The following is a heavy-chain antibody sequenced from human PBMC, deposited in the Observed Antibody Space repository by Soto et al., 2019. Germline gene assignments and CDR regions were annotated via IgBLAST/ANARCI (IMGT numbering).Heavy chain of an antibody. Sequence: QVQLVQSGAEVREPGASVKVSCKASGYSFTSLDINWVRQTAGQGLEWMGWMQPSTGRTGYAQKFQGRVTMTRDTSINSADMELTTLTSDDTAFYYCARGVSAGVDYWGQGTLVTVS. CDR2: MQPSTGRT. D-gene: IGHD1-1*01. J-gene: IGHJ4*02. V-gene: IGHV1-8*01. CDR1: GYSFTSLD. CDR3: ARGVSAGVDY.